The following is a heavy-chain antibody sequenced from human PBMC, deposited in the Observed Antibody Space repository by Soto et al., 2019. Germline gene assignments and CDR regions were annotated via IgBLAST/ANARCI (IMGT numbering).Heavy chain of an antibody. CDR3: ARALDYDFWGGRNWFDP. V-gene: IGHV4-59*02. J-gene: IGHJ5*02. D-gene: IGHD3-3*01. Sequence: SETLSLTCSVSGASVSDNYWGWVRQTPGRGLEWIGYIYYTGITNYNPSLKRRVTMSLDTSKNRLSLQLDSVTAADTAVYYCARALDYDFWGGRNWFDPWGQGTLVTVS. CDR1: GASVSDNY. CDR2: IYYTGIT.